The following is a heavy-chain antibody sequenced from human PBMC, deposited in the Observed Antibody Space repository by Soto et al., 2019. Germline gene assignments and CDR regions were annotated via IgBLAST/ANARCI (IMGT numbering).Heavy chain of an antibody. CDR1: GFTFSSYG. CDR3: APWFGAFDY. V-gene: IGHV3-30*03. J-gene: IGHJ4*02. Sequence: QVQLVESGGGVVQPGRSLRLSCAASGFTFSSYGMHWVRQAPGKGPEWVAVISYDGSNKYYADSVKGRFTSSRDNSKNTLYLQMNSLRAEDTAVYYCAPWFGAFDYWGQGTLVTVSS. D-gene: IGHD3-10*01. CDR2: ISYDGSNK.